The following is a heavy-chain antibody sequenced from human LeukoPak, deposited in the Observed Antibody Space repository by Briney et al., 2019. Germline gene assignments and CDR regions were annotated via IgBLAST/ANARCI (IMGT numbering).Heavy chain of an antibody. CDR2: IWYDGSNK. V-gene: IGHV3-33*01. J-gene: IGHJ4*02. Sequence: TGGSLRLSCAASGFTFSSYGMHWVRQAPGKGLEWVAVIWYDGSNKYYADSVKGRFTISRDNSKNTLYLQMNSLRAEDTAVYYCARDSGWYDGRLDYWGQGTLVTVSS. D-gene: IGHD6-19*01. CDR3: ARDSGWYDGRLDY. CDR1: GFTFSSYG.